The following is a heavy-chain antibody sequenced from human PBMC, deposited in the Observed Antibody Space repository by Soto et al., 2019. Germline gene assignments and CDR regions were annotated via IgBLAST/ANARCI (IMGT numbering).Heavy chain of an antibody. Sequence: SETLSLTCAVSGGSISSSNWWSWVRQPPGKGLEWIGKIYHSGSTNYNPSLKSRVTISVDKSKNQFSLKLSSVTAADTAVYYCARSGGSIAARPFDYWGQGTLVTVSS. V-gene: IGHV4-4*02. CDR3: ARSGGSIAARPFDY. J-gene: IGHJ4*02. CDR1: GGSISSSNW. CDR2: IYHSGST. D-gene: IGHD6-6*01.